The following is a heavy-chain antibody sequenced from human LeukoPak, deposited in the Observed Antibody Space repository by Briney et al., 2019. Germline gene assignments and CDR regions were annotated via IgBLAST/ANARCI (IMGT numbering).Heavy chain of an antibody. V-gene: IGHV3-48*01. D-gene: IGHD2-2*01. CDR1: GFTFSSYA. CDR2: ISSSSSTI. J-gene: IGHJ6*03. Sequence: GGSLRPSCAASGFTFSSYAMNWVRQAPGKGLEWVSYISSSSSTIYYADSVKGRFTISRGNAKNSLYLQMNSLRAEDTAVYYCARVLPAPVDYYYMDVWGKGTTVTVSS. CDR3: ARVLPAPVDYYYMDV.